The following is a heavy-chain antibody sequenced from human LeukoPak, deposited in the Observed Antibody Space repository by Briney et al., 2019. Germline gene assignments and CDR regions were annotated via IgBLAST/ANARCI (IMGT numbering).Heavy chain of an antibody. CDR2: IYPGDSDT. D-gene: IGHD3-22*01. CDR3: ARYPKKYYDVTGYFDL. Sequence: GESLKIFCKGSGYSFTTYWIGWVRQMPGKGLECLGVIYPGDSDTRYSPSFQGQVTISADKSISTAYLQWSSLKASDTAIYYCARYPKKYYDVTGYFDLWGQGTLVTVSS. J-gene: IGHJ4*02. V-gene: IGHV5-51*01. CDR1: GYSFTTYW.